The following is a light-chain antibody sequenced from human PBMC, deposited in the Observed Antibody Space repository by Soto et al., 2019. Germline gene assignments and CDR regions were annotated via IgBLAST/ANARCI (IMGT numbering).Light chain of an antibody. V-gene: IGLV1-44*01. CDR3: AAWDDSLSVV. CDR1: SSNIGSYT. CDR2: PDN. Sequence: QSALTQPPSVSGTPGQRVTIFCFGSSSNIGSYTVNWYQQLPGTAPKLLIHPDNQRPSGVPDRFSASKSGTSASLVISGLQSEDEADYYCAAWDDSLSVVFGGGTKLTVL. J-gene: IGLJ3*02.